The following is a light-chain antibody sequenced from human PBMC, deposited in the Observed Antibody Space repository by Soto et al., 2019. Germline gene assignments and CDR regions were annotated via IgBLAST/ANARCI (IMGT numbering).Light chain of an antibody. J-gene: IGLJ3*02. V-gene: IGLV1-40*01. CDR2: GNS. Sequence: QSVLTQPPSVSGAPGQRVTISGTGSSSNIGAGYDVHWYQQLPGTAPKLLIYGNSNRPSGVPDRFSGSKSGTSASLASTGLQAEDEADYYCQSYDSSLSVSVFGGGTKLTVL. CDR3: QSYDSSLSVSV. CDR1: SSNIGAGYD.